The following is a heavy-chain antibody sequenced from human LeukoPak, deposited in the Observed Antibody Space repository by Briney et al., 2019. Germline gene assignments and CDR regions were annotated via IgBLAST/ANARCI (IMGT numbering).Heavy chain of an antibody. Sequence: GGSLRLSCAASGFTFSSYGMNWVRQAPGKGLEWVSSISSSSSHIYYADSVKGRFTISRDNAKNSLYLQMNSLRAEDTAVYYCARGPYCSSASCYKYYYGMDVWGKGTTVTVSS. CDR2: ISSSSSHI. D-gene: IGHD2-2*02. J-gene: IGHJ6*04. CDR1: GFTFSSYG. CDR3: ARGPYCSSASCYKYYYGMDV. V-gene: IGHV3-21*01.